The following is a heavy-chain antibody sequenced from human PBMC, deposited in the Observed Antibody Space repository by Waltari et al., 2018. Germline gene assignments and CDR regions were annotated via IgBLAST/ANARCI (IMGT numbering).Heavy chain of an antibody. CDR3: AKDHDFTIYYFDY. Sequence: EVQLVESGGGLVQPGGSLRLSCAASGFTFSGYGMSWVRQAPGKGLEWVSGISGSGGSTYYADSVKGRFTISRDNSKNTLYLQMNSLRAEDTAVYYCAKDHDFTIYYFDYWGQGTLVTVSS. J-gene: IGHJ4*02. V-gene: IGHV3-23*04. CDR1: GFTFSGYG. D-gene: IGHD2-21*02. CDR2: ISGSGGST.